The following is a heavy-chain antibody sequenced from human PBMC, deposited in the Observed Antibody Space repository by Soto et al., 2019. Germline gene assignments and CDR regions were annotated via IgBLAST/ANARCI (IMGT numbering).Heavy chain of an antibody. CDR2: VSSSSTYI. Sequence: GGSLRLSCAASGFTFSSYTMNWVRQAPGKGLECVSSVSSSSTYIYYADSVKGRFTISRDNAKNSLYLQMNSLRAEDTAIYYCARGSHSTTWYGGQFDYWGQGTPVTVS. CDR3: ARGSHSTTWYGGQFDY. J-gene: IGHJ4*02. V-gene: IGHV3-21*01. CDR1: GFTFSSYT. D-gene: IGHD6-13*01.